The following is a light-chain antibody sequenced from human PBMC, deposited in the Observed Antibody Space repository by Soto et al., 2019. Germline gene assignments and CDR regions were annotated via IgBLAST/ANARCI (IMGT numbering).Light chain of an antibody. CDR1: SSDVGGYNS. V-gene: IGLV2-14*01. CDR2: GVT. Sequence: QSVLTQPASVYGSPGQSITISCTGTSSDVGGYNSVSWYQQHPGKAPKLILYGVTDRPSGVSYRFSGSKSGNTASLTISGLQAADEADYFCSSFTSSMTNVFGSGTKVTVL. J-gene: IGLJ1*01. CDR3: SSFTSSMTNV.